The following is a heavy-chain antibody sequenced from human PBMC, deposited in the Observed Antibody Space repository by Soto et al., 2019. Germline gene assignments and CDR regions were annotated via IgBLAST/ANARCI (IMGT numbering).Heavy chain of an antibody. CDR3: AREDCPGGRCYGAFDI. CDR2: IIPIFGTA. D-gene: IGHD2-15*01. CDR1: GCTFSIYA. Sequence: GASMNVSFKASGCTFSIYAISWVRQAPGRGLEWMGGIIPIFGTANYAQKFQGRVTITADESTSTAYMQLSSLRSEDTAVYYCAREDCPGGRCYGAFDIWGKGTMVTVS. V-gene: IGHV1-69*13. J-gene: IGHJ3*02.